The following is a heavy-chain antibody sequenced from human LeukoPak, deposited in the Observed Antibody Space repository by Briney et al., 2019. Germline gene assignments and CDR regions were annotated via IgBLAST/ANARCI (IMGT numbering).Heavy chain of an antibody. Sequence: GGSLRLSCAASGFTFSSYWMNWVRQAPGKGLEWVANIKEDGSENYYVDSAKGRFTISRDNAKNSLYLQMNSLRAEDTAVYYCARDPSSLRDSFDYWGQGSLVTVSS. CDR1: GFTFSSYW. V-gene: IGHV3-7*01. CDR2: IKEDGSEN. CDR3: ARDPSSLRDSFDY. J-gene: IGHJ4*02.